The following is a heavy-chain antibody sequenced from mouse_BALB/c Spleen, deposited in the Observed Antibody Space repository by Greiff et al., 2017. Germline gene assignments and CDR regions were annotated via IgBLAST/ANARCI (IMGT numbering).Heavy chain of an antibody. Sequence: VQLQQSGAELAKPGASVKMSCKASGYTFTSYWMHWVKQRPGQGLEWIGYINPSTGYTEYNQKFKDKATLTADKSSSTAYMQLSSLTSEDSAVSYCASDSSGYRYAMDYWGQGTSVTVSS. D-gene: IGHD3-2*01. J-gene: IGHJ4*01. CDR3: ASDSSGYRYAMDY. CDR1: GYTFTSYW. CDR2: INPSTGYT. V-gene: IGHV1-7*01.